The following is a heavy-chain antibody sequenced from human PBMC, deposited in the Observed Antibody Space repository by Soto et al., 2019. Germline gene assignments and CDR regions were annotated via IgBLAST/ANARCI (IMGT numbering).Heavy chain of an antibody. CDR3: ARVNLDYVTGMDV. CDR2: IYDSGST. V-gene: IGHV4-31*03. J-gene: IGHJ6*02. D-gene: IGHD4-17*01. Sequence: SETLSLTCPVSGSPITNYLSWIRQHPGKGLEWIGYIYDSGSTYYNPSLKSRVTMSLDTSKNQLSLKLTSVTAADTAVYYCARVNLDYVTGMDVWGQGTTVTVSS. CDR1: GSPITNY.